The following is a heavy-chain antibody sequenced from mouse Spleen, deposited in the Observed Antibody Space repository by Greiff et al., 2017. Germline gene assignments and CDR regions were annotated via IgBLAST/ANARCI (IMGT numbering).Heavy chain of an antibody. D-gene: IGHD2-2*01. CDR3: ARSEGYDLDY. CDR1: GYAFTNYL. CDR2: INPGSGGT. V-gene: IGHV1-54*01. J-gene: IGHJ2*01. Sequence: QVQLQQSGAELVRPGTSVKVSCKASGYAFTNYLIEWVKQRPGQGLEWIGVINPGSGGTNYNEKFKGKATLTADKSSSTAYMQLSSLTSEDSAVYFCARSEGYDLDYWGQGTTLTVSS.